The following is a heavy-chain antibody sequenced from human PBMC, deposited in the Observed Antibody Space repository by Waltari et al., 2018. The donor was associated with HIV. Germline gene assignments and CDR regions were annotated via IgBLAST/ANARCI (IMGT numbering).Heavy chain of an antibody. CDR3: ARGPYYDFWSGYYAFFDY. Sequence: QVQLQQWGAGLLKPSETLSLTCAVYGGSFSGYYWSWIRQPPGKGLEWIGEINHSGSTNYNPSLKSRVTISVDTSKNQFSLKLSSVTAADTAVYYCARGPYYDFWSGYYAFFDYWGQGTLVTVSS. V-gene: IGHV4-34*01. CDR2: INHSGST. CDR1: GGSFSGYY. D-gene: IGHD3-3*01. J-gene: IGHJ4*02.